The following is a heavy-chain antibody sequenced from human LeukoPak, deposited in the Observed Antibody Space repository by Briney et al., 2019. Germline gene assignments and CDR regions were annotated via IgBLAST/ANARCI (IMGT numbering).Heavy chain of an antibody. CDR3: SRDPILGGYSYGSLY. CDR2: ISSSGSTI. V-gene: IGHV3-11*01. D-gene: IGHD5-18*01. Sequence: VGSLRLSCAASGFTFSDYYMNWIRQAPGQGLEWVSYISSSGSTIYYADSVKGRFTISRDKAKSSPYLQLNSLRAEDTAVYYCSRDPILGGYSYGSLYWAQGTLVTVFS. CDR1: GFTFSDYY. J-gene: IGHJ4*02.